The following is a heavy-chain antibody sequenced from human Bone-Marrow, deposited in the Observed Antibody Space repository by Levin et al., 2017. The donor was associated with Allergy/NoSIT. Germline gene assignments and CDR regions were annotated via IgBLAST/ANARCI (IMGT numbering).Heavy chain of an antibody. CDR2: ISGSGGST. CDR1: GFTFSSYA. D-gene: IGHD3-10*01. Sequence: GESLKISCAASGFTFSSYAMSWVRQAPGKGLEWVSAISGSGGSTYYADSVKGRFTISRDNSKNTLYLQMNSLRAEDTAVYYCAKAGARAPTYWYFDLWGRGTLVTVSS. V-gene: IGHV3-23*01. J-gene: IGHJ2*01. CDR3: AKAGARAPTYWYFDL.